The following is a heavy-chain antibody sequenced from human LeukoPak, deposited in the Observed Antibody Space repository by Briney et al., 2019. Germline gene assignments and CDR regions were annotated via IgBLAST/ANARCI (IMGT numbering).Heavy chain of an antibody. J-gene: IGHJ6*03. CDR1: GGSISSYY. CDR3: VRVQQWLGLGYYYYYMDV. CDR2: IYTSGST. Sequence: PSETLSLTCTVSGGSISSYYWSWIRQPAGKGLEWIGRIYTSGSTNYNPSLKSRVTMSVDTSKNQFSLKLSSVTAADTAVYYCVRVQQWLGLGYYYYYMDVWGKGTTVTISS. D-gene: IGHD6-19*01. V-gene: IGHV4-4*07.